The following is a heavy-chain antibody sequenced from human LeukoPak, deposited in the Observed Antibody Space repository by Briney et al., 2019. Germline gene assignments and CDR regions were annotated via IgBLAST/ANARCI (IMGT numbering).Heavy chain of an antibody. CDR2: IYTSGST. J-gene: IGHJ5*02. CDR1: GGSISSYY. CDR3: ARGGISESGYRNCWFDP. V-gene: IGHV4-4*07. D-gene: IGHD3-3*01. Sequence: SETLSLTCTVSGGSISSYYWSWIRQPAGKGLEWIGRIYTSGSTNYNPSLKSRVTMSVDTSKNQFSLKLSSVTAADTAVYYCARGGISESGYRNCWFDPWGQGTLVTVS.